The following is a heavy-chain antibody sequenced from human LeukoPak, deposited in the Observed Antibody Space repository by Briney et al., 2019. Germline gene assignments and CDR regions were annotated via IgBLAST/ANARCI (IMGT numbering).Heavy chain of an antibody. J-gene: IGHJ5*02. CDR3: ARGGFDP. V-gene: IGHV3-21*01. CDR1: GLTFSSYG. CDR2: ISSSSSYI. Sequence: PGGALTLACPSSGLTFSSYGMDWGRQAPGKGLEWVSSISSSSSYIYYADSVKGRFTISRDNAKNSLYLQMNSLRADDTAVYYCARGGFDPWGQGTLVTVSS.